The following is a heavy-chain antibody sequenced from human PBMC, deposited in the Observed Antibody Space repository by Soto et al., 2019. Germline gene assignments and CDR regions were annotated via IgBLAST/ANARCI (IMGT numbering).Heavy chain of an antibody. CDR3: ARDALGGYYITGSALW. Sequence: ASVKVSCKASGYTFTSYGISWVRQAPGQGLEWMGWISAYNGNTNYAQKLQGRVTMATDTSTSTAYMELRSLRSDDTAVYYCARDALGGYYITGSALWWGQGTLVTVSS. CDR2: ISAYNGNT. V-gene: IGHV1-18*04. D-gene: IGHD3-3*01. J-gene: IGHJ4*02. CDR1: GYTFTSYG.